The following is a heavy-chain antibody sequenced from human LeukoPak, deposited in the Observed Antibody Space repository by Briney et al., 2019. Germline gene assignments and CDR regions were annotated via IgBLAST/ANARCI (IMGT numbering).Heavy chain of an antibody. J-gene: IGHJ4*02. V-gene: IGHV1-69*05. Sequence: SVKVSCKASGGTFSSYAISWVRQAPGQGLEWMGGIIPIFGTANYAQKFQGRVTITTDESTSTAYMELSSLRSENTAVYYCARGDLEVKALDYWGQGTLVTVSS. D-gene: IGHD4-23*01. CDR2: IIPIFGTA. CDR1: GGTFSSYA. CDR3: ARGDLEVKALDY.